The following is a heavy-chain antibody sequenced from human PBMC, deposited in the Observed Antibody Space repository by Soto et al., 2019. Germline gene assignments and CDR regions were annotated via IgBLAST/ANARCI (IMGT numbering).Heavy chain of an antibody. J-gene: IGHJ6*02. V-gene: IGHV1-69*13. CDR3: ARVRYSSSRYLTPAYYYYGMDV. D-gene: IGHD6-13*01. Sequence: SVKVSCKASGGTFSSYAISWVRQAPGQGLEWMGGIIPIFGTANYAQKFQGRVTITADESTSTAYMELSSLRSEDTAVYYCARVRYSSSRYLTPAYYYYGMDVWGQGTTVTVSS. CDR2: IIPIFGTA. CDR1: GGTFSSYA.